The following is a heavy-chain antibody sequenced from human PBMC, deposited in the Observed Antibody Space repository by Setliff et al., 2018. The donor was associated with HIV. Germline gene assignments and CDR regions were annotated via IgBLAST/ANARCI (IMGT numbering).Heavy chain of an antibody. Sequence: VASVKVSCKASGGTFSNYAISWVRQASGQGLEWMGGIIPIFGTANYAQKFQGRVTITADESTSTAYMGLSSLRSEDSAVYYCARAGYHGFGSYGDYWGQGTLVTVSS. CDR2: IIPIFGTA. D-gene: IGHD3-10*01. CDR1: GGTFSNYA. J-gene: IGHJ4*02. V-gene: IGHV1-69*13. CDR3: ARAGYHGFGSYGDY.